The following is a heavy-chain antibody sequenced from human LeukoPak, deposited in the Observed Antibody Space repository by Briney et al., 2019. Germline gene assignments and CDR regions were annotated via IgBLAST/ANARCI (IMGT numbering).Heavy chain of an antibody. V-gene: IGHV3-30*18. CDR3: AKDRSGGVTGLGY. CDR1: GFTFSSYG. Sequence: GGSLRLSCAASGFTFSSYGMHWVRQAPGKGLEWVAAISYDGSNKYYADSVKGRFTISRDNSKNTLYLQMNSLRAEDTAVYYCAKDRSGGVTGLGYWGQGTLVTVSS. J-gene: IGHJ4*02. D-gene: IGHD5-18*01. CDR2: ISYDGSNK.